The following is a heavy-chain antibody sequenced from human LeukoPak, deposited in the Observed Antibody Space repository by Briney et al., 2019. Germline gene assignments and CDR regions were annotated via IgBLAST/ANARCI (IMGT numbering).Heavy chain of an antibody. V-gene: IGHV4-59*08. CDR1: GGSVSSHY. J-gene: IGHJ5*02. D-gene: IGHD6-19*01. Sequence: SETLSLTCTVSGGSVSSHYWSWIRQPPGKGLEWIGCIYDSGSTNCNPSLRSRVTISVDTSKNQFSLKLSSVTAADTAVYYCARRLVAGAYNWFDPWGQGTLVTVSS. CDR2: IYDSGST. CDR3: ARRLVAGAYNWFDP.